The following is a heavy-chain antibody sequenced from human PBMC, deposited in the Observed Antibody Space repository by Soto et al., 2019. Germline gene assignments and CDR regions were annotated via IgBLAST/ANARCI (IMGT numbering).Heavy chain of an antibody. Sequence: LRLSCAASGFTFSSYGMHWVRQAPGKGLEWVAVIWCDGSNKYYADSVKGRFTISRDNSKNTLYLQMNSLRAEDTAVYYCARGWSWIQLWEYYLDYWGQGTLVTVSS. J-gene: IGHJ4*02. CDR1: GFTFSSYG. D-gene: IGHD5-18*01. V-gene: IGHV3-33*01. CDR2: IWCDGSNK. CDR3: ARGWSWIQLWEYYLDY.